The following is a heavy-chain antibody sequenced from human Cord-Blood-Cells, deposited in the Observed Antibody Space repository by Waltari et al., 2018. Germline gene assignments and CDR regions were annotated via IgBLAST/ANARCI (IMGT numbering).Heavy chain of an antibody. J-gene: IGHJ4*02. Sequence: QVQLVQYGAEVKKPGSSVKVSCKDSGGTFSSYAISWVRQAAGQGLEWMGGNIPIFGTANYAQKFKGIIRITADESTSTAYIELSSLGSEDTALYYCARALTRDLNYFDYWGQGTLVTVSS. D-gene: IGHD7-27*01. CDR3: ARALTRDLNYFDY. V-gene: IGHV1-69*01. CDR1: GGTFSSYA. CDR2: NIPIFGTA.